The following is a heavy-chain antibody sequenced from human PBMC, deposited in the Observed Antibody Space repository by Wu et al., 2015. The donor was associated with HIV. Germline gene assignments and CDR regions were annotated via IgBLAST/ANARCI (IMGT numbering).Heavy chain of an antibody. CDR2: MNPDSGNT. Sequence: QVQLLQSGTEVKKPGASVKVSCKASGYTFTSSDINWVRQASGQGLEWMGWMNPDSGNTGYAQKFQGRVTMTRNTSINTAYMDLGSLRPEDTAVYYCARARISAAGTIVYYFDFWGQGTLVTVSS. CDR3: ARARISAAGTIVYYFDF. V-gene: IGHV1-8*01. CDR1: GYTFTSSD. D-gene: IGHD6-13*01. J-gene: IGHJ4*02.